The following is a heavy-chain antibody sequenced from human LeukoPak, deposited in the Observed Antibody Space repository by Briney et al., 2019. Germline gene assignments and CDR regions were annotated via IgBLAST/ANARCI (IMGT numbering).Heavy chain of an antibody. J-gene: IGHJ3*02. V-gene: IGHV3-33*01. CDR3: ARIDTYYYDSSGYYSAFDI. D-gene: IGHD3-22*01. CDR2: IWYDGSNK. CDR1: GFTFSSYG. Sequence: GRSLRLSCAASGFTFSSYGMHWVRQAPGKGLEWVAVIWYDGSNKYYADSVKGRFTISRDNSKNPLYLQMNSLRAEDTALYYCARIDTYYYDSSGYYSAFDIWGQGTIVTVSS.